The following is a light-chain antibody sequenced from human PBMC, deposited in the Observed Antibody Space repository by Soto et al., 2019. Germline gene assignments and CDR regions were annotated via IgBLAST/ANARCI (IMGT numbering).Light chain of an antibody. CDR3: QHYKMYSPWT. J-gene: IGKJ1*01. CDR1: QTISSW. V-gene: IGKV1-5*01. CDR2: DVS. Sequence: DIQMTQSPSTLSGSVGDRVTITCRASQTISSWLAWYQQKPGKVPKLLIYDVSSLQSGVPSRFSGSGSGTEFTLTISSLQPDDFATYYCQHYKMYSPWTFGQGTKVDIK.